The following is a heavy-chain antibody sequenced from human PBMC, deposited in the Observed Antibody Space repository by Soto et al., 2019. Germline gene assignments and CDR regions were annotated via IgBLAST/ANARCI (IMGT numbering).Heavy chain of an antibody. Sequence: ASVKVSCKVSGYTFTDYYMHWVQQAPGKGLEWMGLVDSEDGETIYAQKFQGRVTITADKSTSTAYMELSSLRSEDTAVYYCARDRFKGVGHYDSSGYYHNWFDPWGQGTLVTVSS. D-gene: IGHD3-22*01. V-gene: IGHV1-69-2*01. J-gene: IGHJ5*02. CDR2: VDSEDGET. CDR3: ARDRFKGVGHYDSSGYYHNWFDP. CDR1: GYTFTDYY.